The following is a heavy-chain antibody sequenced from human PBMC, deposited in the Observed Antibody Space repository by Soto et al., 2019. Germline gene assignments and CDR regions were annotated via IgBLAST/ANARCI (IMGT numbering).Heavy chain of an antibody. D-gene: IGHD6-6*01. Sequence: ASVKVSCKASGYTFTSYALHWVRQAPGQRLEWMGWSSAANGNTKHSQDFQGSVTISRDNSKNTLYLQMNSLRAEDTAMYYCAKDSTSPGYRSSYFDYWGRGTLVTVSS. V-gene: IGHV1-3*02. CDR3: AKDSTSPGYRSSYFDY. J-gene: IGHJ4*02. CDR1: GYTFTSYA. CDR2: SSAANGNT.